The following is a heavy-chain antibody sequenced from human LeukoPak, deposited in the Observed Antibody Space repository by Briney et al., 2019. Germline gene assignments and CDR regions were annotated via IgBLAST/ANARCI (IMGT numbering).Heavy chain of an antibody. V-gene: IGHV4-31*03. CDR1: GGSISSGGYY. CDR2: IYYSGST. CDR3: ARALSPSTILPRGGGTFDI. Sequence: SQILSLTCTVSGGSISSGGYYWSWIRQHPGKGLEWIGYIYYSGSTYYNPSLKSRIIISIDTSKNQFSLKLSSVTAADTAVYYCARALSPSTILPRGGGTFDIWGQGTMVTVSS. D-gene: IGHD5/OR15-5a*01. J-gene: IGHJ3*02.